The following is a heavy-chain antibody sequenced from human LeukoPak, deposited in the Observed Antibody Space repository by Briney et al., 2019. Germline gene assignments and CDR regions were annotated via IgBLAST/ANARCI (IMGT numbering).Heavy chain of an antibody. V-gene: IGHV4-39*01. CDR1: GGSISSSSYY. Sequence: SETLSLTCTVSGGSISSSSYYWGWIRQPPGKGLEWIGSIYYSGSTYYNPSLKSRVTISVDTSKNQFSLKLSSVTAADTAVYYCASGVGATRDYWGQGTLVTVSS. CDR3: ASGVGATRDY. D-gene: IGHD1-26*01. CDR2: IYYSGST. J-gene: IGHJ4*02.